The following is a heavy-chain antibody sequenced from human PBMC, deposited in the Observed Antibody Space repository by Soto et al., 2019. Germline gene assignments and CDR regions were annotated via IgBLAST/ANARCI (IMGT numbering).Heavy chain of an antibody. V-gene: IGHV4-31*03. CDR3: ARVRGTMEAYGSGNPRAFSHFDY. CDR2: IYYSGST. D-gene: IGHD3-10*01. Sequence: SETLSLTCTVSGGSISSGGYYWSWIRQHPGKGLEWIGYIYYSGSTYYNPSLKSRVTISVDTSKNQFSLKLSSVTAADTAVYYCARVRGTMEAYGSGNPRAFSHFDYWGQGTLVTVSS. J-gene: IGHJ4*02. CDR1: GGSISSGGYY.